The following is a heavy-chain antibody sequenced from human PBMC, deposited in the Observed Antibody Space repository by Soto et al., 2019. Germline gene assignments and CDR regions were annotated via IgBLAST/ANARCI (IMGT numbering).Heavy chain of an antibody. CDR2: FDPEDGET. CDR3: ARVIAAAADFDY. V-gene: IGHV1-24*01. Sequence: ASVKVSCKVSGYTLTELSMHWVRQAPGKGLEWMGGFDPEDGETIYAQKFQGRVTMTPDTSTNTAYMELRNLRSYNTAVYYCARVIAAAADFDYWGQGTLVTVSS. D-gene: IGHD6-13*01. CDR1: GYTLTELS. J-gene: IGHJ4*02.